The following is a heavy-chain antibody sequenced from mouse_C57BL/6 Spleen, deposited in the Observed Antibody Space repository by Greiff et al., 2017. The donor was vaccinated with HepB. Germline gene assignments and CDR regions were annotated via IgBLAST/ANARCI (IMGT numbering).Heavy chain of an antibody. CDR2: ISSGGSYT. CDR1: GFTFSSYG. Sequence: EVQLVESGGDLVKPGGSLKLSCAASGFTFSSYGMSWVRQTPDKRLEWVATISSGGSYTYYPDSVKGRFTISRDNAKNTLYLQMSSLKSEDTAMYYCARATVVATWYFDVWGTGTTVTVSS. D-gene: IGHD1-1*01. CDR3: ARATVVATWYFDV. V-gene: IGHV5-6*01. J-gene: IGHJ1*03.